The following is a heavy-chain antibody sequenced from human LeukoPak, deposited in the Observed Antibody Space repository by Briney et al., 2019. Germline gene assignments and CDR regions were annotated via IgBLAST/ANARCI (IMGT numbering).Heavy chain of an antibody. D-gene: IGHD3-10*01. J-gene: IGHJ4*02. CDR2: MNPNSGNT. V-gene: IGHV1-8*01. CDR1: GYTFTSYD. CDR3: ARGPRRYYGSGSYYNLDY. Sequence: ASVKVSCKASGYTFTSYDINWVRQATGQGLEWMGWMNPNSGNTGYAQKFQGRVTMTRNTSISTAYMELSSLRSEDTAVYYCARGPRRYYGSGSYYNLDYWGQGTLVTVSS.